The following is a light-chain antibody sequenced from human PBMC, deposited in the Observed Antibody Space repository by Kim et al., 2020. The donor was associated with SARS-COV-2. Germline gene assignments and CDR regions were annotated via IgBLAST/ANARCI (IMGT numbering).Light chain of an antibody. J-gene: IGLJ2*01. CDR3: LLYYGATLPRI. Sequence: GTITLTCASSTGAVSGTHYTNWFQQKPGQPPRALIYSTSNRHSWTPARFSGSLLGGKAALTLSGVQPEDEATYYCLLYYGATLPRIFGGGTKLTVL. CDR1: TGAVSGTHY. CDR2: STS. V-gene: IGLV7-43*01.